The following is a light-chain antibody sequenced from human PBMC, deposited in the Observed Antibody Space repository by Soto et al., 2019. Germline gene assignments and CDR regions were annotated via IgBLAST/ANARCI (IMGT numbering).Light chain of an antibody. CDR1: QIISNW. Sequence: DIQMTQSPSTLSASVGDRVTITCRASQIISNWLAWYQQKPGEAPRLLIYDASSLENGVPSRFSGSGSGTEFTLTISSLQPDDFATHYCQQYKTSSPWTFGQGTKVEIK. J-gene: IGKJ1*01. CDR2: DAS. V-gene: IGKV1-5*01. CDR3: QQYKTSSPWT.